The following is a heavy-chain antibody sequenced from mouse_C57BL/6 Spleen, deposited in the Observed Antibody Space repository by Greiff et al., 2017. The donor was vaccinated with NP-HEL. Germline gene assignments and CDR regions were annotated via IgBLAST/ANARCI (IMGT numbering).Heavy chain of an antibody. D-gene: IGHD1-1*01. J-gene: IGHJ4*01. Sequence: VQLQQSGAELVRPGTSVKLSCKASGYTFTSYWMHWVKQRPGQGLEWIGVIDPSDSYTNYNQKFKGKATLTVDTSSSTAYMHLSSLTSEESSVYYCARFVVPYYYAMDYWGQGTSGTVSS. CDR2: IDPSDSYT. CDR3: ARFVVPYYYAMDY. V-gene: IGHV1-59*01. CDR1: GYTFTSYW.